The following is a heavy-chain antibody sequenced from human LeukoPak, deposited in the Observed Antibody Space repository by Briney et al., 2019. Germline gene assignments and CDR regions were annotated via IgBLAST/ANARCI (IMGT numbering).Heavy chain of an antibody. Sequence: PGGSLRLSCAASGFTFSSYSMNWVRQAPGKGLEWVSYISSNSSTIYYADSVKGRFTISRDNAKNSLYLQMNSLRAEDTAVYYCARDSTYCGGDCYPIQGDYWGQGTLVTVSS. J-gene: IGHJ4*02. CDR3: ARDSTYCGGDCYPIQGDY. V-gene: IGHV3-48*04. D-gene: IGHD2-21*02. CDR1: GFTFSSYS. CDR2: ISSNSSTI.